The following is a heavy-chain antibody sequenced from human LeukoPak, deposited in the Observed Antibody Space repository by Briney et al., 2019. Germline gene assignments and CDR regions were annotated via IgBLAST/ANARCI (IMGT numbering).Heavy chain of an antibody. CDR2: IYYSGST. CDR1: GGSISSYY. J-gene: IGHJ4*02. V-gene: IGHV4-59*08. CDR3: ARHQMISTSWYGQTYYFDY. Sequence: SETLSLTCTVSGGSISSYYWSWIRQPPGKGLEWVGYIYYSGSTKYNPSLKSRVTISLDTSKNHFSLNLNSVTAADTAVYYCARHQMISTSWYGQTYYFDYWGQGTLVTVSS. D-gene: IGHD6-13*01.